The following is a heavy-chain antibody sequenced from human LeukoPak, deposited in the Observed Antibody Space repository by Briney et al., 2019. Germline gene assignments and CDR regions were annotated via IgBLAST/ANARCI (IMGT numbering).Heavy chain of an antibody. CDR3: ASGGVSGYAFGY. J-gene: IGHJ4*02. V-gene: IGHV4-59*01. Sequence: SETLSLTCTVSGGSISSYYWSWIRQPPGKGLEWIGYIYYSGSTNYNPSPKSRVTISVDTSKNQFSLKLSSVTAADTAVYYCASGGVSGYAFGYWGQGTLVTVSS. CDR2: IYYSGST. CDR1: GGSISSYY. D-gene: IGHD3-22*01.